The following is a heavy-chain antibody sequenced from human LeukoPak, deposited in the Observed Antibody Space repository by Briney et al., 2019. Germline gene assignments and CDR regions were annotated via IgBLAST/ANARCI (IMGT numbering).Heavy chain of an antibody. Sequence: RGESLKISCKGSGYSFTSYWIGWVRQMPGKGLEWMGIIYPGDSDTRYSPSFQGQVTISADKSISTAYLQWSSLKASDTAMYYCARQAPYSSSWYSYFDLWGRGTLVTVSS. CDR2: IYPGDSDT. V-gene: IGHV5-51*01. D-gene: IGHD6-13*01. J-gene: IGHJ2*01. CDR1: GYSFTSYW. CDR3: ARQAPYSSSWYSYFDL.